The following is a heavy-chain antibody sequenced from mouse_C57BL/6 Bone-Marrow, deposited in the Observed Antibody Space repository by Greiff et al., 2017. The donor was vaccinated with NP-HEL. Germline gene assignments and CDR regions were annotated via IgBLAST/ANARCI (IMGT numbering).Heavy chain of an antibody. V-gene: IGHV1-82*01. CDR1: GYAFSSSW. Sequence: QVQLQQSGPELVKPGASVKISCKASGYAFSSSWMNWVKQRPGKGLEWIGRIYPGDGDTNYNGKFKGKATLTADKSSSTAYMQLSSLTSEDSAVYFCAREEYYGSSYVGYFDYWGQGTTLTVSS. D-gene: IGHD1-1*01. CDR2: IYPGDGDT. J-gene: IGHJ2*01. CDR3: AREEYYGSSYVGYFDY.